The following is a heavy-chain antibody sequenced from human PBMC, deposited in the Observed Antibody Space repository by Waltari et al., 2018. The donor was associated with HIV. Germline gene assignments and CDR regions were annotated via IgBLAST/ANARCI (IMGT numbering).Heavy chain of an antibody. CDR1: GGSISSYF. D-gene: IGHD3-16*01. Sequence: QVQLQESGPGLVKPSETLSLSCTVSGGSISSYFWPWIRQPAGKGLEWIWRISTSGSTHLNPPLKSRVTMSVDTFKNQFSPKMSSVTGADTAVYYWARDDRVLGGGRNWFDPWGQGTLVTVSS. CDR3: ARDDRVLGGGRNWFDP. CDR2: ISTSGST. V-gene: IGHV4-4*07. J-gene: IGHJ5*02.